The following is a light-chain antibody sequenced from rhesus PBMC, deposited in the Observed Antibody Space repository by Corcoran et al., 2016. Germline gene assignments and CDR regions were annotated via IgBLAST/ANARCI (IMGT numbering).Light chain of an antibody. CDR1: QGISKY. CDR2: DAY. J-gene: IGKJ2*01. CDR3: QQHNSYPYS. V-gene: IGKV1-25*01. Sequence: DIQMTQSPSSLSASVGDTVTITCQASQGISKYLAWYQQKPGKAPKLLSYDAYTLQSGVPSRFSGSGSGTEFTLPISSLQPEDFASYYCQQHNSYPYSFGQGTKVEIK.